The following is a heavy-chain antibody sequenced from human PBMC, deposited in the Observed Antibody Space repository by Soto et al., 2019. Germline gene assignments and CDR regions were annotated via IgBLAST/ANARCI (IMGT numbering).Heavy chain of an antibody. Sequence: GESLKISCKGSGYTFSDYWIGWVRQMPGKGLEWMGIIYPGDSDTRYSPSFQGQATISADKSINTAYLQWSSLKALDTAMYYCARGGDATVVTRDAFDIWGQGTMVTVSS. CDR3: ARGGDATVVTRDAFDI. CDR1: GYTFSDYW. V-gene: IGHV5-51*01. CDR2: IYPGDSDT. J-gene: IGHJ3*02. D-gene: IGHD4-17*01.